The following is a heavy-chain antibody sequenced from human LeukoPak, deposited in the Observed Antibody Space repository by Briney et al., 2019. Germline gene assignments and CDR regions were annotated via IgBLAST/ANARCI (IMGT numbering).Heavy chain of an antibody. CDR1: GGSISSYY. Sequence: PSETLSLTCTVSGGSISSYYWSWIRQPPGKGLEWIGYIYYSGSTNYNPSLQSRVIISVDTSKNQFSLKLSSVTAADTAVYYCARRFDPWGQGTLVTVSS. V-gene: IGHV4-59*08. J-gene: IGHJ5*02. CDR2: IYYSGST. CDR3: ARRFDP.